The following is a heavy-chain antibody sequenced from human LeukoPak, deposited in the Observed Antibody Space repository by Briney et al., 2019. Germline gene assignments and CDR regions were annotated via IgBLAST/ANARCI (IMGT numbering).Heavy chain of an antibody. CDR3: ARERKYARYSGSCSENWFDP. CDR1: GYTFTGYY. V-gene: IGHV1-2*02. CDR2: ISPNSGGT. D-gene: IGHD1-26*01. Sequence: ASVKVSCKASGYTFTGYYMHWMRQAPGQGLEWMGWISPNSGGTNYAQQFQRRVTMTRDTSISTAYMELSSLRSDDTAVYYCARERKYARYSGSCSENWFDPWGQGTLVTVSS. J-gene: IGHJ5*02.